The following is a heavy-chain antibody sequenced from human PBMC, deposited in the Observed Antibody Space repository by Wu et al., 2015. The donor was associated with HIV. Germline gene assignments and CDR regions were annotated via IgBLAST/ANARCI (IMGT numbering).Heavy chain of an antibody. CDR2: INPNSGGSGGT. CDR3: AGDSMGYSYGSV. V-gene: IGHV1-2*02. Sequence: QVQLVQSGAEVKKPGASVKVSCKASGYTFTGYYMHWVRQAPGQGLEWMGWINPNSGGSGGTNYAQKFQGRVTMTRDTSISTAYMELSRLRSADTAVYYCAGDSMGYSYGSVWGQGTLVTVSS. CDR1: GYTFTGYY. J-gene: IGHJ4*02. D-gene: IGHD5-18*01.